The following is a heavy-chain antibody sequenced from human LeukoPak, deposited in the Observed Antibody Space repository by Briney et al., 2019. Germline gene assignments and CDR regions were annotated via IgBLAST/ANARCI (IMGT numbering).Heavy chain of an antibody. V-gene: IGHV3-48*03. J-gene: IGHJ4*02. D-gene: IGHD3-10*01. Sequence: GGSLRLSCAASGFTFSSYEMNWVRQAPGKGLEWVSYISSSGCTIYYADSVKGRFTISRDNAKNSLYLQMNSLRAEDTAVYYCARDRIAMVRGDGTFDYWGQGTLVTVSS. CDR1: GFTFSSYE. CDR3: ARDRIAMVRGDGTFDY. CDR2: ISSSGCTI.